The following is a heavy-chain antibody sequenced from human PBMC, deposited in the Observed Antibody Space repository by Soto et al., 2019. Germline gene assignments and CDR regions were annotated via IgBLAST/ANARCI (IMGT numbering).Heavy chain of an antibody. Sequence: QVQLVQSGAEVKKPGASVKVSCKASGYTFTGYYMHWVRQAPGQGLEWMGWINPNSGGTNYAQKVQGWVTMTRETSISTAYMELSRLRSDETAVYYCARDREYCSGGSCYSSGSGMDVWGQGTTVTVSS. D-gene: IGHD2-15*01. J-gene: IGHJ6*02. CDR1: GYTFTGYY. CDR3: ARDREYCSGGSCYSSGSGMDV. CDR2: INPNSGGT. V-gene: IGHV1-2*04.